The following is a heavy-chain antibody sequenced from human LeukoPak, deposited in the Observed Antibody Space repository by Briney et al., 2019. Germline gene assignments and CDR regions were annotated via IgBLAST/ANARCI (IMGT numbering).Heavy chain of an antibody. Sequence: SVKVSCKASGGTFSSYAISWVRQAPGQGLEWMGGIIPIFGIANYAQKFQGRVTITADESTSTAYMELSSLRSEDTAVYYCARAYYESSAYRHAVYFDYWGQGTLVTVSS. D-gene: IGHD3-22*01. CDR1: GGTFSSYA. J-gene: IGHJ4*02. V-gene: IGHV1-69*13. CDR2: IIPIFGIA. CDR3: ARAYYESSAYRHAVYFDY.